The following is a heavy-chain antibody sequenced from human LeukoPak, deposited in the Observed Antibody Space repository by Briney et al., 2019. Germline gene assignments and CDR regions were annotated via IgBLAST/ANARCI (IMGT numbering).Heavy chain of an antibody. CDR1: GYTLTELS. V-gene: IGHV1-24*01. CDR2: FDPEDGET. Sequence: ASVKVSCKVSGYTLTELSMHWVRQAPGKGLEWMGGFDPEDGETIYAPKLQGRVTMTTDTSRSTAYMELGGLRSDDTAVYYCARGQLYFDYWGQGTLVTVSS. D-gene: IGHD6-19*01. J-gene: IGHJ4*02. CDR3: ARGQLYFDY.